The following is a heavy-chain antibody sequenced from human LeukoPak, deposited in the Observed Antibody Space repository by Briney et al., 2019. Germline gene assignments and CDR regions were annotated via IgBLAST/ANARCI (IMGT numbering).Heavy chain of an antibody. V-gene: IGHV3-23*01. Sequence: GGSLRLSCAASGFTFSSYAMSWVRQAPGKGLEWVSAVSGSGISTSYADSVKGRFTISRDSSQNTLSLQMKGLRAEDTAVYYCAKSTSGWYRFDYWGQGILVTVSS. D-gene: IGHD6-19*01. CDR2: VSGSGIST. CDR1: GFTFSSYA. J-gene: IGHJ4*02. CDR3: AKSTSGWYRFDY.